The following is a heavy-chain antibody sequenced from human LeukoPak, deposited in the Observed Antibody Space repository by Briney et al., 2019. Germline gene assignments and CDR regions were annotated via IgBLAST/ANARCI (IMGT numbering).Heavy chain of an antibody. CDR3: ARVEITIFGVVIIPDY. CDR1: GYTFTSYG. J-gene: IGHJ4*02. D-gene: IGHD3-3*01. CDR2: ISAYNGNT. V-gene: IGHV1-18*01. Sequence: ASVKVSCKASGYTFTSYGISRVRQAPGQGLEWMGWISAYNGNTNYAQKLQGRVTMTTDTSTSTAYMELRSLRSDDTAVYYCARVEITIFGVVIIPDYWGQGTLVTVSS.